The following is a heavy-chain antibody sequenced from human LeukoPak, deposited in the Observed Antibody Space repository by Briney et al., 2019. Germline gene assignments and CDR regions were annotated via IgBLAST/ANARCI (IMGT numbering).Heavy chain of an antibody. V-gene: IGHV3-30-3*01. Sequence: GGSLRLSCAASGFTFNSYAMHWVRQAPGKGLEWVAVISYDGSNKYYADSVKGRFTISRDNSKNTLYLQMNSLRAEDTAVYYCARVPYGGSSLVYFDYWGQGTLVTVSS. CDR3: ARVPYGGSSLVYFDY. D-gene: IGHD6-13*01. J-gene: IGHJ4*02. CDR2: ISYDGSNK. CDR1: GFTFNSYA.